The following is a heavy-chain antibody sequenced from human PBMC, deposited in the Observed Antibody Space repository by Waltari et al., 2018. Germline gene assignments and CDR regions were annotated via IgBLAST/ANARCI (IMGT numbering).Heavy chain of an antibody. CDR1: GYIFTGYY. CDR2: INPNSGGT. Sequence: QVQLVQAGAEGMRPGASVKGSCKASGYIFTGYYMQWVRQAHGQGREWMGWINPNSGGTNYAKRFQGRVTMTRDTSISTVYMELSSLRSDDTAVYYCARCLAGLRFLQWLHFDSWGQGTLVTVSS. CDR3: ARCLAGLRFLQWLHFDS. V-gene: IGHV1-2*02. J-gene: IGHJ4*02. D-gene: IGHD3-3*01.